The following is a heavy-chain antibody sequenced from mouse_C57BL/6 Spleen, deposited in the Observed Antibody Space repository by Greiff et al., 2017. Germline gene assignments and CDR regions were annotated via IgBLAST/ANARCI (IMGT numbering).Heavy chain of an antibody. Sequence: QVQLQQPGAELVKPGASVKLSCKASGYTFTSYWMQWVKQRPGQGLEWIGEIDPSDSYTNYNQKFKGKATLTVDTSSSTAYMQLSSLTSEDSAVYYCARQPPYYYGSRDWYFDVWGTGTTVTVSS. V-gene: IGHV1-50*01. J-gene: IGHJ1*03. CDR2: IDPSDSYT. CDR1: GYTFTSYW. CDR3: ARQPPYYYGSRDWYFDV. D-gene: IGHD1-1*01.